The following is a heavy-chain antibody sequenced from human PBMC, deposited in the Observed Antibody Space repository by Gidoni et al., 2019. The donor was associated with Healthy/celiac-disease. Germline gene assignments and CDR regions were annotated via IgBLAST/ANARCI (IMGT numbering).Heavy chain of an antibody. J-gene: IGHJ4*02. V-gene: IGHV3-33*01. CDR2: IWYDGSNK. D-gene: IGHD3-10*01. Sequence: QVQLVESGGGVVQPGRSLRLSCAASGFTFSSYGMHWVRQAPGKGLEWVAVIWYDGSNKYYADSVKGRFTISRDNSKNTLYLQMNSLRAEDTAVYYCARATDYYGSGSHFDYWGQGTLVTVSS. CDR3: ARATDYYGSGSHFDY. CDR1: GFTFSSYG.